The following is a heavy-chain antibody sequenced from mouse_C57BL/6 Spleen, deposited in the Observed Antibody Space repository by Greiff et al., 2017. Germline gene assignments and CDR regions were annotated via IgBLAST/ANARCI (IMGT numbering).Heavy chain of an antibody. Sequence: VQLQQSGPELVKPGASVKISCKASGYTFTDYYMNWVKQSHGKSLEWIGDINPNNGGTSYNQKFKGKATLTVDKSSSTAYMELRSLTSEDSAVYYCARRRSLRYFDYWGQGTTLTVSS. V-gene: IGHV1-26*01. CDR2: INPNNGGT. CDR3: ARRRSLRYFDY. D-gene: IGHD1-1*01. J-gene: IGHJ2*01. CDR1: GYTFTDYY.